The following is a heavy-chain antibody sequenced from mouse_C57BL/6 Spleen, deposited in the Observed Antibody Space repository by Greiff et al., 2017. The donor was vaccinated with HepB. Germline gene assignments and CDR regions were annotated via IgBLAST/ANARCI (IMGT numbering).Heavy chain of an antibody. D-gene: IGHD2-4*01. J-gene: IGHJ3*01. CDR1: GYAFTNYL. Sequence: VKLQQSGAELVRPGTSVKVSCKASGYAFTNYLIEWVKQRPGQGLEWIGVINPGSGGTNYNEKFKGKATLTADKSSSTAYMQLSSLTSEDSAVYFCARSPYDYEVAYWGQGTLVTVAA. V-gene: IGHV1-54*01. CDR3: ARSPYDYEVAY. CDR2: INPGSGGT.